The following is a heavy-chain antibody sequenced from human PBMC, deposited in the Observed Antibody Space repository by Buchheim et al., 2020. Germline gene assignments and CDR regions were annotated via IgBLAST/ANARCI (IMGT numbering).Heavy chain of an antibody. J-gene: IGHJ6*02. Sequence: QVQLVQSGAGVKKPGASVKVSCKASGYTFTSYYMHWVRQAPGQGLEWMGIINPSGGSTSYAQKFQGRVTMTRNTSTSTVYMELSSLRSEDTAVYYCARDLLERGPFDDILTGYYLVPYYYYGMDVWGQGTT. D-gene: IGHD3-9*01. CDR2: INPSGGST. CDR3: ARDLLERGPFDDILTGYYLVPYYYYGMDV. CDR1: GYTFTSYY. V-gene: IGHV1-46*01.